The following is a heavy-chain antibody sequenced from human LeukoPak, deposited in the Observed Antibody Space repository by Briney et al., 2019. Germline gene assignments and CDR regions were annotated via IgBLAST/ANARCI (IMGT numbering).Heavy chain of an antibody. Sequence: GTVKVSCTTSAYTFTAYYMHWVRQAPGQGLEWMGWINPNTGVTTYAQKFQGRVTMTRDTSITTAYMELRRLRSDDTAIYYCARAVRGVVSPSRNWFDPWGQGTLVTVSS. CDR3: ARAVRGVVSPSRNWFDP. J-gene: IGHJ5*02. D-gene: IGHD3-10*01. V-gene: IGHV1-2*02. CDR2: INPNTGVT. CDR1: AYTFTAYY.